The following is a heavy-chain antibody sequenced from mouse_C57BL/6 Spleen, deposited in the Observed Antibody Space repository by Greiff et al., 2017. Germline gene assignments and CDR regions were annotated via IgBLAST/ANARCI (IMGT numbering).Heavy chain of an antibody. J-gene: IGHJ2*01. CDR3: ARREGYDYDVRFDY. D-gene: IGHD2-4*01. CDR2: IDPSDSYT. V-gene: IGHV1-50*01. Sequence: VQLQQPGAELVKPGASVKLSCKASGYTFTSYWMQWVKQRPGQGLEWIGEIDPSDSYTNYNQKFKGKATLTVDTSSSTAYMQLSSLTSEDSAVYYCARREGYDYDVRFDYWGQGTTLTVSS. CDR1: GYTFTSYW.